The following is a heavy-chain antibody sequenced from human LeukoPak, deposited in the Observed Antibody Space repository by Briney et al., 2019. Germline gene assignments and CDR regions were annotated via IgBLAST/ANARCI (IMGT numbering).Heavy chain of an antibody. V-gene: IGHV3-9*03. CDR1: GFTFDDYA. CDR2: ISWNSGSI. Sequence: PGRSLRLSCAASGFTFDDYAMHWVRHAPGKGLEWVSGISWNSGSIGYADSVKGRFTISRDNAKNSLYLQMNSLRAEDMALYYCAKDRSDIVATLFDYWGQGTLVTVSS. D-gene: IGHD5-12*01. J-gene: IGHJ4*02. CDR3: AKDRSDIVATLFDY.